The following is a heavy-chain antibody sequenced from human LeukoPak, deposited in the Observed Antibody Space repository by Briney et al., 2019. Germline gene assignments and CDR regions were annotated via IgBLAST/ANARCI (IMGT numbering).Heavy chain of an antibody. CDR3: ARDWALLGDAFDI. D-gene: IGHD2-8*02. V-gene: IGHV1-2*02. CDR2: INPNSGGT. Sequence: ASVKVSCKASGYTFTGYYMHWVRQAPGQGLEWMGWINPNSGGTNYAQKFQGRVTMTRDTSISTAYMGLSRLRSDDTAVYYCARDWALLGDAFDIWGQGTMVTVSS. J-gene: IGHJ3*02. CDR1: GYTFTGYY.